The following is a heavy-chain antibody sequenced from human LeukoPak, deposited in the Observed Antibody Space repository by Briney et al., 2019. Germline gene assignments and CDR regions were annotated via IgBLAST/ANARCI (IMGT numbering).Heavy chain of an antibody. CDR1: GFTFDDYA. CDR2: ISWNSGSI. J-gene: IGHJ4*02. D-gene: IGHD6-19*01. Sequence: GGSLRLSCAASGFTFDDYAMHWVRQAPGKGLEWVSGISWNSGSIGYADSVKGRFTISRDNAKNSLYLQMNSLRAEDTALYYCAKVFLSSGWSTFDYWGQGTLVTVSS. CDR3: AKVFLSSGWSTFDY. V-gene: IGHV3-9*01.